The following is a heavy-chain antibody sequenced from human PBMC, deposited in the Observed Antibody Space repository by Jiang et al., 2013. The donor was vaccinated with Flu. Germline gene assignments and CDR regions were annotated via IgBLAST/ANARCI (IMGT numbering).Heavy chain of an antibody. Sequence: GAEVKKPGESLKISCKGSGYSFANYWIGWVRQMPGKGLEWMGIIYPGDSDTRYSPSFQGQVTISADKSINTAYLRWSSLKASDTAMYYCARRLYCGSMKCHRIPESGAFDIWGQGTVATVSS. V-gene: IGHV5-51*03. J-gene: IGHJ3*02. CDR2: IYPGDSDT. D-gene: IGHD2-2*01. CDR1: GYSFANYW. CDR3: ARRLYCGSMKCHRIPESGAFDI.